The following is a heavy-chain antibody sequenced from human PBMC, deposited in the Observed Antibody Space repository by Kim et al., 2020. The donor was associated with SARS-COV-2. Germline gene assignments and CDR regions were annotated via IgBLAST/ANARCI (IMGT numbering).Heavy chain of an antibody. CDR1: GFTVSSNY. J-gene: IGHJ4*02. D-gene: IGHD4-17*01. Sequence: GGSRKLSCAASGFTVSSNYMSWVRQAPGKGLEWVSVIYSGGSTYYADSVKGRFTISRDNSKNTLYLQMNSLRAEDTAVYYCARLLIDYGDPGFDYWGPGT. V-gene: IGHV3-53*01. CDR2: IYSGGST. CDR3: ARLLIDYGDPGFDY.